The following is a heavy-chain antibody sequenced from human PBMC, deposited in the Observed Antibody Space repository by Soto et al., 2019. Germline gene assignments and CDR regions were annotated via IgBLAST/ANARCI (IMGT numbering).Heavy chain of an antibody. V-gene: IGHV3-74*01. D-gene: IGHD3-10*01. CDR1: GFNFGPFW. CDR2: INSDGSTI. Sequence: GGSLRLSCAASGFNFGPFWMHWVRQAPGKGLVWVSHINSDGSTIVYADSVKGRFTISRDNAKNTLYLQMNSLRVEDTAVYYCARLGPYASGTYSFRHNRFDFWGQGTLVSVSS. J-gene: IGHJ4*02. CDR3: ARLGPYASGTYSFRHNRFDF.